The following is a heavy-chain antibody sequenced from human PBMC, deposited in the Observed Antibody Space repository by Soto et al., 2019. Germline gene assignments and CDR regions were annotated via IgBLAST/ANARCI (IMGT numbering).Heavy chain of an antibody. CDR2: IYSGGST. J-gene: IGHJ6*02. V-gene: IGHV3-53*01. Sequence: QPGGSLRLSCAASGFTVSSNYMSWVRQAPGKGLEWVSVIYSGGSTYYADSVKGRFTISRDNSKNTLYLQMNSLRAEDTAVYYCAREQAPDYGGNSWVYGMDVWGQGTTVTVSS. CDR1: GFTVSSNY. D-gene: IGHD4-17*01. CDR3: AREQAPDYGGNSWVYGMDV.